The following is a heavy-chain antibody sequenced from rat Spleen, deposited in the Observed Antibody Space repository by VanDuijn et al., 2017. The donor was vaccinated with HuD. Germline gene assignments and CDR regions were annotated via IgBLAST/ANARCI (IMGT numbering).Heavy chain of an antibody. Sequence: EVQLVESGGGLVQPGRSLKLSCAASGFTYSNFPMAWVRQAPKRGLEWVASITSSGDGTHYPDSVKGRFTISRDNAKSTLYLQMDSLRSEDTASYYCTRHWGYWGQGVMVTVSS. CDR1: GFTYSNFP. D-gene: IGHD4-6*01. V-gene: IGHV5-46*01. J-gene: IGHJ2*01. CDR3: TRHWGY. CDR2: ITSSGDGT.